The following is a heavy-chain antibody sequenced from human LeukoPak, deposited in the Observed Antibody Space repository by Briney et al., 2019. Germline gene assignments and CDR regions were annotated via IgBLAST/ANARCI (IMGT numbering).Heavy chain of an antibody. CDR1: GFTVSSTY. Sequence: GGSLRLSCEASGFTVSSTYMSWVRHAPGKGLEWVAAIYSNGNTYYTDSVKGRFTISRDNSRNSLDLQMNSLRAEDTAVYYCASSAPPPTDTHYYCMNVWGKGTTVTVSS. CDR3: ASSAPPPTDTHYYCMNV. CDR2: IYSNGNT. D-gene: IGHD6-19*01. J-gene: IGHJ6*03. V-gene: IGHV3-53*01.